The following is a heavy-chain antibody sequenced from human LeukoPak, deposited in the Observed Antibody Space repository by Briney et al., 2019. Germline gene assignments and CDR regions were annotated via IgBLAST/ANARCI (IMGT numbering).Heavy chain of an antibody. CDR3: ARDWGSIKVITDY. CDR2: ISGNTANT. Sequence: ASVKVSCKASGYSFTSYGISWVRQAPGQRLEWMGWISGNTANTKYAQKLQGRVTMTTDTSTSTAYMELRSLRSDDTAVYYCARDWGSIKVITDYWGQGTLVTVSS. CDR1: GYSFTSYG. D-gene: IGHD3-16*01. V-gene: IGHV1-18*01. J-gene: IGHJ4*02.